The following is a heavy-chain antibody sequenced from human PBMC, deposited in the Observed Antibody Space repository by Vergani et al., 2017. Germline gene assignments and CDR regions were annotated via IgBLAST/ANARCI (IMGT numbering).Heavy chain of an antibody. CDR2: ISGSGGST. D-gene: IGHD6-13*01. J-gene: IGHJ6*02. CDR3: ARIIAAAETLSGMDV. V-gene: IGHV3-23*01. CDR1: GFTLSSYA. Sequence: EVQLLESGGGLVQPGGSLRLSCAASGFTLSSYAMSWVRQAPGKGLEWVSCISGSGGSTYYADSVKGRFTISRDNAKNSLYLQMNSLRAEDTAVYYCARIIAAAETLSGMDVWGQGTTVTVSS.